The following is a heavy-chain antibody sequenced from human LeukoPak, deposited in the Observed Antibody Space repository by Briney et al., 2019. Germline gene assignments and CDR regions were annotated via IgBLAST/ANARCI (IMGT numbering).Heavy chain of an antibody. CDR3: ARRTERYGSGGLPVDY. V-gene: IGHV3-21*01. CDR1: GFTFSSYG. J-gene: IGHJ4*02. Sequence: KSGGSLRLSCAASGFTFSSYGMNWVRQAPGKGLEWVSSISSSSSYIYYADSVKGRFTISRDNAKNSLYLQMNSLRAEDTAVYYCARRTERYGSGGLPVDYWGQGTLVTVSS. D-gene: IGHD3-10*01. CDR2: ISSSSSYI.